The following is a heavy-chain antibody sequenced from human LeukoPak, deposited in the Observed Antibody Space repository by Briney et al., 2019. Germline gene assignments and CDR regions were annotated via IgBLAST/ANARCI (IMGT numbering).Heavy chain of an antibody. CDR1: RFTFNTYA. J-gene: IGHJ4*02. CDR3: AKDIWGGYYYESSGYFDY. D-gene: IGHD3-22*01. Sequence: GGSLRLSCAASRFTFNTYAMSWVRQAPGKGLEWVSLISGDGGSTYYADPVKGRFTISRDNSKNSLYLQMNSLRTEDTALYYCAKDIWGGYYYESSGYFDYWGQGTLVTVSS. V-gene: IGHV3-43*02. CDR2: ISGDGGST.